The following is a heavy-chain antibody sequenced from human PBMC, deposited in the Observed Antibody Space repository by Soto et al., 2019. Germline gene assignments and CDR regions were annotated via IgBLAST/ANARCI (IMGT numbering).Heavy chain of an antibody. CDR1: GFTFSSYA. D-gene: IGHD3-22*01. CDR3: AKGRSSGYYPRDYYGMDV. J-gene: IGHJ6*02. Sequence: GGSLRLSCAASGFTFSSYAMIWVRQPPGKGLEWVSAISGSGGSTYYADSVKGRFTISRDNSKNTLYLQMNSLRAEDTAVYYCAKGRSSGYYPRDYYGMDVWGQGTTVTVSS. V-gene: IGHV3-23*01. CDR2: ISGSGGST.